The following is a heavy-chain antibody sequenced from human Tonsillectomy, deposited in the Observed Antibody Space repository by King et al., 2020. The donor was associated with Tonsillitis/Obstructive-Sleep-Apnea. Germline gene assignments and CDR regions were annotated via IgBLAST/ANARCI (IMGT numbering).Heavy chain of an antibody. CDR1: GGTFSSYA. CDR3: ASSVYYDFWSGYYDAFDI. D-gene: IGHD3-3*01. CDR2: IIPIFGTA. Sequence: QLVQSGAEVKKPGSSVKVSCKASGGTFSSYAISWVRQAPGQGLEWMGGIIPIFGTANYAQKFQGRVTITADESTSTAYMERSSLRSEDTAVYYCASSVYYDFWSGYYDAFDIWGQGTMVTVSS. V-gene: IGHV1-69*01. J-gene: IGHJ3*02.